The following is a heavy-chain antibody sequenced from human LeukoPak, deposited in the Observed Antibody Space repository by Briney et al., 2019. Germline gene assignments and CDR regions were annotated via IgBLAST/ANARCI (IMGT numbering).Heavy chain of an antibody. CDR1: GGSFSGYF. V-gene: IGHV4-34*01. CDR2: VNYNGS. CDR3: GRSEDAFDI. Sequence: SETLSLTCAVYGGSFSGYFWSWIRQPPGKGLEWLGEVNYNGSNYNPFLKSRVTMSVDTSKNQFSLKLRSVTAADTAVYYCGRSEDAFDIWGQGTMVTVSS. J-gene: IGHJ3*02.